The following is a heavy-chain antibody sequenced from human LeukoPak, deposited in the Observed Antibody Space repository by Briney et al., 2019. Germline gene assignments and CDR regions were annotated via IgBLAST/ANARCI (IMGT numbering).Heavy chain of an antibody. CDR1: GGSISSYY. D-gene: IGHD3-10*01. J-gene: IGHJ6*03. Sequence: SETLSLTCTVSGGSISSYYWSWIRQPPGKGLEWIGYIYYSGSTNYNPSLKSRVTISVDTSKNQFSLKLSSVTAADTAVYYCARVGYTGGSQFGYYYMDVWGKGTTVTISS. CDR2: IYYSGST. V-gene: IGHV4-59*01. CDR3: ARVGYTGGSQFGYYYMDV.